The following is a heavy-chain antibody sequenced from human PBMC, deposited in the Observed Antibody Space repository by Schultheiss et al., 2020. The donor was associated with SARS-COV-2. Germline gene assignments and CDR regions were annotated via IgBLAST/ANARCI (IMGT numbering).Heavy chain of an antibody. CDR1: GGSISSGGYY. J-gene: IGHJ6*03. CDR3: GRFLYFYYYMDV. Sequence: SQTLSLTCTVPGGSISSGGYYWTWIRQPPGKGLEWIGEINHSGSTNYNPSLKSRVTISVDTSKNQFSLKLSSVTAADTAVYYCGRFLYFYYYMDVWGKGTTVTGSS. CDR2: INHSGST. D-gene: IGHD3-3*01. V-gene: IGHV4-61*08.